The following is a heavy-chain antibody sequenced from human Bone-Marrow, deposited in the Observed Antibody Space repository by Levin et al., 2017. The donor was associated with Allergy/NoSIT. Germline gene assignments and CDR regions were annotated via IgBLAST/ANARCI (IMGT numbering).Heavy chain of an antibody. CDR2: ISWDGGST. V-gene: IGHV3-43D*03. CDR1: GFTFDDYA. CDR3: AKDPGATGLYYFDY. D-gene: IGHD1-26*01. J-gene: IGHJ4*02. Sequence: GESLKISCAASGFTFDDYAMHWVRQAPGKGLEWVSLISWDGGSTYYADSVKGRFTISRDNSKNSLYLQMNSLRAEDTALYYCAKDPGATGLYYFDYWGQGTLVTVSS.